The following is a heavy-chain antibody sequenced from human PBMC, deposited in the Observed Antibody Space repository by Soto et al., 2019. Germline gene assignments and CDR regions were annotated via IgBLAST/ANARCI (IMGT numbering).Heavy chain of an antibody. CDR3: ARGPGRDSYYYY. D-gene: IGHD4-4*01. CDR2: ILPLTGTP. Sequence: QVQLVQSGAEVKPPGSSVKVSCKTSGGTFGTYGIGWARQAPGHGLEWMGGILPLTGTPNYAQKFQGRVTITADEASSTVHMRLSSLRSDDTAVYFCARGPGRDSYYYYWGLGTLVTVSS. V-gene: IGHV1-69*12. J-gene: IGHJ4*02. CDR1: GGTFGTYG.